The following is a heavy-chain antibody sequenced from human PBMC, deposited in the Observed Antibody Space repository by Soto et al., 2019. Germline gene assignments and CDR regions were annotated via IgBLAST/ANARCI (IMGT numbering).Heavy chain of an antibody. Sequence: PSETLSLTCTVSGGSISSSSYYWGWIRQPPGKGLEWIGSIYYSGSTYYNTSLKSRVTISVDTSKNQFSLKLNSVTAADTAVFYCARLIKKGSGWKGPDYWGQGTLVTVSS. CDR3: ARLIKKGSGWKGPDY. CDR2: IYYSGST. D-gene: IGHD2-15*01. V-gene: IGHV4-39*01. J-gene: IGHJ4*02. CDR1: GGSISSSSYY.